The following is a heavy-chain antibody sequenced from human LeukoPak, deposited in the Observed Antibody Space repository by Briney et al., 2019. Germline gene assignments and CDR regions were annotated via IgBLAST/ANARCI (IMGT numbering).Heavy chain of an antibody. J-gene: IGHJ4*02. CDR3: ATVRYYDTPGDSDYFDY. CDR2: INPSGGST. Sequence: ASVKVSCKASGYIFTSNYIHWVRQAPGQGLEWMGIINPSGGSTTYAQKFQGRVTMTEDTSTDTAYMDLSSLRSEDTAVYYCATVRYYDTPGDSDYFDYWGQGTLVTVSS. V-gene: IGHV1-46*01. CDR1: GYIFTSNY. D-gene: IGHD3-22*01.